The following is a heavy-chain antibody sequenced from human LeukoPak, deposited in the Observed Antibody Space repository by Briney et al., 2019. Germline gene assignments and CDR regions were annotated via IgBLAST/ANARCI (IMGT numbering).Heavy chain of an antibody. CDR3: ARESLSYDSSGYYYEGADIDY. CDR2: ISYDGSNK. Sequence: PGRSLRLSCAASGFIFSSYAMHWVRQAPGKGLEWVAVISYDGSNKYYADSVKGRFTISRDNSKNTLYLQMNSLRAEDTAVYYCARESLSYDSSGYYYEGADIDYWGQGTLVTVSS. V-gene: IGHV3-30-3*01. CDR1: GFIFSSYA. D-gene: IGHD3-22*01. J-gene: IGHJ4*02.